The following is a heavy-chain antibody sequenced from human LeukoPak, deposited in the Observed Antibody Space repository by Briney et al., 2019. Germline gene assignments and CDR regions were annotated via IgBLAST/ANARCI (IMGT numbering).Heavy chain of an antibody. CDR1: GVSISSSNSY. V-gene: IGHV4-39*01. CDR3: ARGPGDGYMYYFDY. J-gene: IGHJ4*02. D-gene: IGHD5-24*01. Sequence: PSETLSLTCSVSGVSISSSNSYWGWIRQPPGKGLEWIGSIYYTGNTYYNASLKSRVTISIDTSKNQFSLKLSSVTAADTAVYYCARGPGDGYMYYFDYWGQGTLVTVSS. CDR2: IYYTGNT.